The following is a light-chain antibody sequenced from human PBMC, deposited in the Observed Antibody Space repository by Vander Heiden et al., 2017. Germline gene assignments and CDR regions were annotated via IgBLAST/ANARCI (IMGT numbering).Light chain of an antibody. CDR2: DAP. V-gene: IGKV3-11*01. J-gene: IGKJ3*01. CDR3: QQRTNWPPFT. CDR1: QSVSSY. Sequence: IVLTQSPATLSFSPGESSTLSSSPSQSVSSYLAWYQQKPGQAPRLLIYDAPNRATGIPARFSGSGSGTDFTLTISSLEPEDFAVYYCQQRTNWPPFTFGPGTTVDI.